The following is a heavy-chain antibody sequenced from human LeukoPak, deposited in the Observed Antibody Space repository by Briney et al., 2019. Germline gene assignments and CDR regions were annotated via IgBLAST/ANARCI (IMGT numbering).Heavy chain of an antibody. Sequence: SETLSLTCTVSGGSISSYYWSWIRQPPGKGLQWIGHIDHGGYTNYNRSLKSRVTISVDTSKNQFSLKLSSVTAADTAVYYCARVSGSYYPGWFDPWGQGTLVTVSS. V-gene: IGHV4-59*01. CDR1: GGSISSYY. J-gene: IGHJ5*02. CDR3: ARVSGSYYPGWFDP. D-gene: IGHD1-26*01. CDR2: IDHGGYT.